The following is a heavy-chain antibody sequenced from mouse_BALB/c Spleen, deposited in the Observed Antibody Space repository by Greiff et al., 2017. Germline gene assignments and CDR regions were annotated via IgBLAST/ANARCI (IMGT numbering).Heavy chain of an antibody. J-gene: IGHJ4*01. CDR3: AGSWTYGYDGPYAMDY. CDR2: IDPENGNT. D-gene: IGHD2-2*01. CDR1: GFNIKDYY. Sequence: VQLQQSGAELVRPGALVKLSCKASGFNIKDYYMHWVKQRPEQGLEWIGWIDPENGNTIYDPKFQGKASITADTSSNTAYLQLSSLTSEDTAVYYCAGSWTYGYDGPYAMDYWGQGTSVTVSS. V-gene: IGHV14-1*02.